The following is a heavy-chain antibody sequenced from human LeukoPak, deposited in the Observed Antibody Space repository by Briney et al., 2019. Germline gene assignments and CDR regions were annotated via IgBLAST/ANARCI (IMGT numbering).Heavy chain of an antibody. Sequence: SETLSLTCTVSGYSISSGYYWGWIRQPPGKGLEWIGSIYHSGSTYYNPSLKSRVTISVDTSKNQFSLKLSSVTAADTAVYYCARLVVVVDTFDIWGQGTMVTVSS. CDR2: IYHSGST. CDR1: GYSISSGYY. V-gene: IGHV4-38-2*02. CDR3: ARLVVVVDTFDI. D-gene: IGHD2-15*01. J-gene: IGHJ3*02.